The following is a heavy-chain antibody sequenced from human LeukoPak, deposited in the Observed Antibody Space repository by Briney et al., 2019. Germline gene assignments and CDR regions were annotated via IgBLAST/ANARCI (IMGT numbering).Heavy chain of an antibody. CDR2: INWNGGST. D-gene: IGHD3-10*01. CDR1: GFTFDDYG. CDR3: ARGSRPYYYGSGSYAVGYYFDY. V-gene: IGHV3-20*04. J-gene: IGHJ4*02. Sequence: GGSLRLSCAASGFTFDDYGMSWVRQAPGKGLEWVSGINWNGGSTGYADSVKGRFTISRDNAKNSLYLQMNSLRAEDTALYYCARGSRPYYYGSGSYAVGYYFDYWGQGTLVTVSS.